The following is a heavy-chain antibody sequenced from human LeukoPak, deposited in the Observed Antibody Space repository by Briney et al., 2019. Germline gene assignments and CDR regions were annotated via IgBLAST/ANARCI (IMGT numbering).Heavy chain of an antibody. D-gene: IGHD3-3*01. J-gene: IGHJ3*02. Sequence: ASVKISCKVSGYTLTQLSVHWVRQAPGKGLEWMGGFDVEDGEIIYAQKFQGRVTMTEDTSTDTAYMELSSLRSEDTAVYYCATNRQIMILGVVIMPAFDIWGQGTMVTVSS. CDR1: GYTLTQLS. CDR3: ATNRQIMILGVVIMPAFDI. CDR2: FDVEDGEI. V-gene: IGHV1-24*01.